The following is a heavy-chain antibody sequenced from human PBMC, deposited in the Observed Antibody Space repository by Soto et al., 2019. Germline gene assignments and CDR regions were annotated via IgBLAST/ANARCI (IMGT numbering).Heavy chain of an antibody. Sequence: ASVKVSCKASGYTFTDYGVTWVRQAPGQGLEWMGWISAYSGNTDYAQNVQGRVTMTTDTSTTTAYVELRTLRSDDTAIYYCARGYFYGSGTYPVDYWGQGTRVTVSS. CDR2: ISAYSGNT. CDR1: GYTFTDYG. V-gene: IGHV1-18*01. J-gene: IGHJ4*03. CDR3: ARGYFYGSGTYPVDY. D-gene: IGHD3-10*01.